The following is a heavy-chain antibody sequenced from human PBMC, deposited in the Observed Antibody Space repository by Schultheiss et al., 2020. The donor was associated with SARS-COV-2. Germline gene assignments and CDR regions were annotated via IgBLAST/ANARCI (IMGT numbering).Heavy chain of an antibody. CDR1: GFTFSSYA. D-gene: IGHD5-18*01. CDR2: IYSGGST. V-gene: IGHV3-23*03. J-gene: IGHJ4*02. Sequence: GESLKISCAASGFTFSSYAMSWVRQAPGKGLEWVSVIYSGGSTYYADSVKGRFTISRDNAKNSLYLQMNSLRAEDTAVYYCASSGYSWFDYWGQGTLVTVSS. CDR3: ASSGYSWFDY.